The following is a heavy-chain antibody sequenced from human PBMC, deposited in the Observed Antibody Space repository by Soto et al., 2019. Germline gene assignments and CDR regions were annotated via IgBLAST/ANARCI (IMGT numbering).Heavy chain of an antibody. V-gene: IGHV1-3*01. CDR2: INSGNGTT. D-gene: IGHD3-9*01. Sequence: QVQLVQSGAEVKQNGASVKISCEPSGFTFTSYTFHWVRQAPGQRLEWVGWINSGNGTTEYSQNLQDRVTLTRDTSANTVFLDLRTLTSDDTATYYWARDRDTANWYFDLWGSGTLVIVSS. J-gene: IGHJ2*01. CDR3: ARDRDTANWYFDL. CDR1: GFTFTSYT.